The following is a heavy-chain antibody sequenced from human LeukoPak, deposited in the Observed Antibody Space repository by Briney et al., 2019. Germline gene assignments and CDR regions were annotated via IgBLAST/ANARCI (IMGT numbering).Heavy chain of an antibody. V-gene: IGHV4-39*01. D-gene: IGHD4-23*01. CDR1: GGSISSPNW. CDR3: ARQTTVVTHNWFDP. J-gene: IGHJ5*02. CDR2: IYYSGST. Sequence: SETLSLTCAVSGGSISSPNWWSWVRQPPGKGLEWIGSIYYSGSTYYNPSLKSRVTISVDTSKNQFSLKLSSMTAADTAVYYCARQTTVVTHNWFDPWGQGTLVTVSS.